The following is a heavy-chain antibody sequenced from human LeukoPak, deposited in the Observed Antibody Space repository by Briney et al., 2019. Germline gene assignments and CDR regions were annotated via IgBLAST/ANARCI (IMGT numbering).Heavy chain of an antibody. CDR3: ARNLGYYMDV. D-gene: IGHD3-16*01. V-gene: IGHV3-23*01. Sequence: GGSLRLSCAASGFTFSSYIMSWVRQAPGKGLEWVSAISGSGGSTYYADSVKGRFTISRDNAKNSLYLQMNSLRAEDTAVYYCARNLGYYMDVWGKGTTVTVSS. J-gene: IGHJ6*03. CDR1: GFTFSSYI. CDR2: ISGSGGST.